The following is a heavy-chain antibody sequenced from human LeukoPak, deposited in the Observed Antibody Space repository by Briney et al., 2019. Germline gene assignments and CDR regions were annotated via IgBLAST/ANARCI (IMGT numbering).Heavy chain of an antibody. CDR2: INPNSGGT. J-gene: IGHJ4*02. CDR3: ARSPPQWLKPDY. CDR1: GYTFTGYY. V-gene: IGHV1-2*04. Sequence: ASVKVSCKASGYTFTGYYMHWVRQAPGQGLEWMGRINPNSGGTNYAQRFQGWVTMTRDTSISTAYMELSRLRSDDTAVYYCARSPPQWLKPDYWGQGTLVTVSS. D-gene: IGHD6-19*01.